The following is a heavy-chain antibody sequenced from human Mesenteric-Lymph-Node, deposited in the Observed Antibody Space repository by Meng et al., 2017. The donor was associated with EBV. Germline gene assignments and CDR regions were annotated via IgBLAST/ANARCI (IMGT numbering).Heavy chain of an antibody. CDR1: GGSIRDGSYY. CDR2: VYYTGSS. Sequence: HLHLQEPGPGLVKPSETLSLTCTFSGGSIRDGSYYWGWIRQPPGKGLEWIGNVYYTGSSYYNPTLKSRVTISVDTSKNHFSLSLSSVTAADTAIYYCARDREDVTTVFDSWGQGTLVTVSS. J-gene: IGHJ4*02. V-gene: IGHV4-39*07. CDR3: ARDREDVTTVFDS. D-gene: IGHD4-17*01.